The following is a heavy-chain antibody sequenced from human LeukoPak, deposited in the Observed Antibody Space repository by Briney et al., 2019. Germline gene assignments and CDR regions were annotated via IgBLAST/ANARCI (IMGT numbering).Heavy chain of an antibody. D-gene: IGHD6-6*01. CDR2: IYYSGST. V-gene: IGHV4-59*01. Sequence: MSSETLSLTCAVYGGSFSAYYWSWIRQPPGKGLEWIGYIYYSGSTNYNPSLKSRVTISVDTSKNQFSLKLSSVTAADTAVYYCARGGGSSSGYYFDNWGQGTLVTVSS. CDR3: ARGGGSSSGYYFDN. CDR1: GGSFSAYY. J-gene: IGHJ4*02.